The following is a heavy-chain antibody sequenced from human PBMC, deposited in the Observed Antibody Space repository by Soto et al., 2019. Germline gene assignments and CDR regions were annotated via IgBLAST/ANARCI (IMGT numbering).Heavy chain of an antibody. J-gene: IGHJ5*02. CDR2: IIPIFGTA. Sequence: SVKVSCKASGGTFSSYAISWVRQAPGQGLEWMGGIIPIFGTANYAQKFQGRVTITADESTSTAYMELSSLRSEDTAVYYCARGLRSVVIEDNWFDPWGQGTLVTVSS. CDR1: GGTFSSYA. V-gene: IGHV1-69*13. CDR3: ARGLRSVVIEDNWFDP. D-gene: IGHD3-22*01.